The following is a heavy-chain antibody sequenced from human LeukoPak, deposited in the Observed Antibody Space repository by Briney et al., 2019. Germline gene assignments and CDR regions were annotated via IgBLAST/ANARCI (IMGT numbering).Heavy chain of an antibody. J-gene: IGHJ3*02. D-gene: IGHD1-26*01. CDR1: GYTLTELS. Sequence: ASVKVSCKVSGYTLTELSMHWVRQAPGKGLEWMGGFDPEDGETIYAQKFQGRVTMTEDTSTDTAYMELSSLRSEDTAVYYCAHTSILGEGDAFDIWGQGTMVTVSS. V-gene: IGHV1-24*01. CDR3: AHTSILGEGDAFDI. CDR2: FDPEDGET.